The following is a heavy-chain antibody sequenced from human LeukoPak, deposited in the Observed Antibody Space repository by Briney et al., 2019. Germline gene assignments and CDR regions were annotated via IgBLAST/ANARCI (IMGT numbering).Heavy chain of an antibody. J-gene: IGHJ4*02. CDR2: INHSGST. Sequence: SETLSLTCAVYGVSFSGYYWSWIRQPPGKGLEWIGEINHSGSTNYNPSLKSRVAISVDTSKNQLSLKLSSVTAADTAVYYCARWGGSSTSCSCFDYWGQGTLVTVSS. CDR1: GVSFSGYY. D-gene: IGHD2-2*01. V-gene: IGHV4-34*01. CDR3: ARWGGSSTSCSCFDY.